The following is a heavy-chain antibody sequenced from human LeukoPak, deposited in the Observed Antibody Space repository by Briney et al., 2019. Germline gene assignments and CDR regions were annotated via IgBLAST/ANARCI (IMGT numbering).Heavy chain of an antibody. CDR3: ARAYSNYDYYYYMDV. V-gene: IGHV4-39*07. J-gene: IGHJ6*03. CDR2: IYYSGST. Sequence: SETLSLTCTVSGGSISSSSYYWGWTRQPPGKGLEWIGSIYYSGSTYYNPSLKSRVTISVDTSKNQFSLKLSSVTAADTAVYYCARAYSNYDYYYYMDVWGKGTTVTVSS. CDR1: GGSISSSSYY. D-gene: IGHD4-11*01.